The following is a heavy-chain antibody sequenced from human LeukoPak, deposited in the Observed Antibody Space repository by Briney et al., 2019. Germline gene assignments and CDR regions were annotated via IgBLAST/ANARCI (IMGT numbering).Heavy chain of an antibody. CDR1: GFTFSNAW. CDR3: AKVGIDGSGPFDH. V-gene: IGHV3-15*01. J-gene: IGHJ4*02. CDR2: IKSKTDGGTT. D-gene: IGHD3-10*01. Sequence: GGSLRLSCAASGFTFSNAWMSWVRQAPGKGLEWVGRIKSKTDGGTTDYAAPVKGRFTISRDDSENTLYLQMNSLRAEDTAVYYCAKVGIDGSGPFDHWGQGTLVTVSS.